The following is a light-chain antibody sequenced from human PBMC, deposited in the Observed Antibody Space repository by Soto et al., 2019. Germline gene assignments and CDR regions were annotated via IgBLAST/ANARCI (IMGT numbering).Light chain of an antibody. Sequence: IQLTQSPSSLSASVGDRVTITCRASQGISSYLAWYQQKPGKAPKLLIYAASTLQSGVPSRVSGSGSGTDFTLTISDLQPEDFASYYCQQSYNSPLTFGGGTKVDIK. J-gene: IGKJ4*01. CDR2: AAS. CDR1: QGISSY. V-gene: IGKV1-9*01. CDR3: QQSYNSPLT.